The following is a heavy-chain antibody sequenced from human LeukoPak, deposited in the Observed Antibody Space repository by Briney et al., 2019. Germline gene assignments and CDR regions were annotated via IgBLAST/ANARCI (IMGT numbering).Heavy chain of an antibody. D-gene: IGHD3-3*01. CDR1: GYTFTSYG. J-gene: IGHJ5*02. CDR2: ISAYNGNT. CDR3: ARDAGLTIFGEGWFDP. V-gene: IGHV1-18*01. Sequence: ASVKVSCKASGYTFTSYGISWVRQAPGQGLEWMGWISAYNGNTNYAQKLQGRVTMTTDTSTSTAYMELRSLRSDDTAVYYCARDAGLTIFGEGWFDPWGPGTLVTVSS.